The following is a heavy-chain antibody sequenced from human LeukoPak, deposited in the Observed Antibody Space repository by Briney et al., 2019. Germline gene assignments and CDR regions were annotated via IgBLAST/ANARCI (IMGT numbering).Heavy chain of an antibody. J-gene: IGHJ1*01. D-gene: IGHD3-16*01. CDR2: IRGRSSQV. V-gene: IGHV3-21*01. CDR3: GRAFPPLRTSSAGDL. Sequence: ARSLTLSCSVSGPRFSNNYTNWNSHAHENGMEWVSAIRGRSSQVNYGESVKGRFAISRDNAKNSLYLQLDSLGVEDTAVYYCGRAFPPLRTSSAGDLWGQGTLVTVSS. CDR1: GPRFSNNY.